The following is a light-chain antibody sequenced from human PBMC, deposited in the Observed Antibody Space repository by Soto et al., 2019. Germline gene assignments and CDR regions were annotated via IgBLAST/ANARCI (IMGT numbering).Light chain of an antibody. CDR1: QSISSW. CDR2: KAY. Sequence: DIQMTQSPSTLSASVGDRVTITCRASQSISSWLAWYQQKPGKATKVLIYKAYSLESGVPSRFSGSGSGTEFTLTISSLQPDDFATYYCQQYNSYPWTVGQGTKVEIK. V-gene: IGKV1-5*03. CDR3: QQYNSYPWT. J-gene: IGKJ1*01.